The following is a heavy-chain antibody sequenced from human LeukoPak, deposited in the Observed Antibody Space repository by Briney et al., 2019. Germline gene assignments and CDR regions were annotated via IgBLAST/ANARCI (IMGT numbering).Heavy chain of an antibody. D-gene: IGHD3-22*01. CDR1: GYTFTSYA. CDR3: ARDPNHYYDSSGYYGDY. Sequence: ASVKVSCKASGYTFTSYAMHWVRQAPGQRLEWMGWINTNTGNPTYAQGFTGRFVFSLDTSVSTAYLQISSLKAEDTAVYYCARDPNHYYDSSGYYGDYWGQGTLVTVSS. CDR2: INTNTGNP. J-gene: IGHJ4*02. V-gene: IGHV7-4-1*02.